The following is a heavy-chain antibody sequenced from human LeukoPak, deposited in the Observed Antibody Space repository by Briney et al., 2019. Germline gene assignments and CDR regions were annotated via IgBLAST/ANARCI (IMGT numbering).Heavy chain of an antibody. D-gene: IGHD3-22*01. J-gene: IGHJ4*02. CDR3: AKVPYESGAYYYFDY. CDR2: ISAGGGTT. CDR1: GFTFSSYA. Sequence: GGSLRLSCAASGFTFSSYAMSWVRQAPGKGLEWVSDISAGGGTTYYADSVKGRFTISRGNSKNTLHLQMNSLRAEDTAVYYCAKVPYESGAYYYFDYWGQGTLVTVSS. V-gene: IGHV3-23*01.